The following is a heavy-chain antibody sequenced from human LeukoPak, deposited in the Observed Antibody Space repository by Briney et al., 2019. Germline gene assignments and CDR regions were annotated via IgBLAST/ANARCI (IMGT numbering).Heavy chain of an antibody. D-gene: IGHD3-10*01. CDR1: GYTFTGYY. CDR2: INPNSGGT. J-gene: IGHJ5*02. CDR3: ARDAAPRGYYGSGSYPTLNWFGP. V-gene: IGHV1-2*02. Sequence: ASVKVSCKASGYTFTGYYMHWVRQAPGQGLEWMGWINPNSGGTNYAQKFQGRVTMTRDTSISTAYMELSRLRSDDTAVYYCARDAAPRGYYGSGSYPTLNWFGPWGQGTLVTVSS.